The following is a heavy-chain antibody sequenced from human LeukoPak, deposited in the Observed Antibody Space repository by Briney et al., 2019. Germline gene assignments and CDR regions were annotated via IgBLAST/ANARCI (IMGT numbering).Heavy chain of an antibody. CDR1: GYTFTGYY. D-gene: IGHD6-13*01. Sequence: ASVKVSCKASGYTFTGYYMHWVRQAPGQGLEWMGWINPNSGGTNYAQKFQGRVTMTRDTSISAAYMELSRLRSDDTAVYYCARHKPSSSWSGRNSNWFDPWGQGTLVTVSS. V-gene: IGHV1-2*02. J-gene: IGHJ5*02. CDR3: ARHKPSSSWSGRNSNWFDP. CDR2: INPNSGGT.